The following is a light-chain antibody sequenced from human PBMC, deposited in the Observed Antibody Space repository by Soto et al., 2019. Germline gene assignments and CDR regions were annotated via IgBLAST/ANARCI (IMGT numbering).Light chain of an antibody. Sequence: QAVVTQEPSLTVSQGGTVTLTCASSTGAVTSGHYPYWFQQKPGQAPRALIYDTNNKHSWTPARFSGSLLGGKAALTLSGAQPEDEADYYCLLSYSGGRYVVFGGGTKLTVL. CDR2: DTN. V-gene: IGLV7-46*01. J-gene: IGLJ2*01. CDR3: LLSYSGGRYVV. CDR1: TGAVTSGHY.